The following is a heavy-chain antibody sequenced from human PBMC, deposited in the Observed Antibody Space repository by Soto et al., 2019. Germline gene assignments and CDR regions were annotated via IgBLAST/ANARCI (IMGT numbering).Heavy chain of an antibody. Sequence: QLVQSGAEVKRPGASVRVSCKASGFKFSDYGISWVRQAPGQGLEWMGWISPYNHNTNYAQTFQGRVTMTTDTSASIVYMELWSLRSDDTALYYCARDAYSSSAPLDYWGQGTLVTVSS. J-gene: IGHJ4*02. CDR2: ISPYNHNT. CDR3: ARDAYSSSAPLDY. V-gene: IGHV1-18*01. CDR1: GFKFSDYG. D-gene: IGHD6-6*01.